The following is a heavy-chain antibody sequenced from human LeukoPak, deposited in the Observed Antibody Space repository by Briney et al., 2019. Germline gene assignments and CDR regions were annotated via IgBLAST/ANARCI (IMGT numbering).Heavy chain of an antibody. V-gene: IGHV4-39*01. CDR2: IYYSGST. D-gene: IGHD3-10*01. J-gene: IGHJ4*02. Sequence: SETLSLTCTVSXXSXXXXXXXWXXGRXPPGKGLEWIGSIYYSGSTYYNPSLKSRDTISVDTSKNQFSLKLNSVTATDTAVYYCARHYGPWGQGTLVTVSS. CDR1: XXSXXXXXXX. CDR3: ARHYGP.